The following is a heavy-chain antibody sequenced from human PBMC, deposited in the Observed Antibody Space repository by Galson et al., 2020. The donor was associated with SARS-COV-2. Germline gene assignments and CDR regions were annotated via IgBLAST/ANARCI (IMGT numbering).Heavy chain of an antibody. CDR2: ISYDGSNK. CDR3: AGYYYDSSGYSAFDY. Sequence: GGSLRLSCAASGFTFSSYAMHWVRQAPGKGLEWVAVISYDGSNKYYADSVKGRFTISRDNSKNTLYLQMNSLRAEDTAVYYCAGYYYDSSGYSAFDYWGQGTLVTVSS. V-gene: IGHV3-30*04. J-gene: IGHJ4*02. D-gene: IGHD3-22*01. CDR1: GFTFSSYA.